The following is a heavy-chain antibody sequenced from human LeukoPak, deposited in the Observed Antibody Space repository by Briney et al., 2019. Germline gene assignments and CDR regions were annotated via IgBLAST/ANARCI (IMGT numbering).Heavy chain of an antibody. J-gene: IGHJ4*02. CDR1: GGSFSGYY. Sequence: SETLSLTCAVYGGSFSGYYWSWIRQPPGKGLEWIGEINHSGSTNYNPSLKSRVTISADTSKNQFSLKLSSVTAADTAVYYCASRARDRRSIAVVFDYWGQGTLVTVSS. CDR3: ASRARDRRSIAVVFDY. D-gene: IGHD6-19*01. CDR2: INHSGST. V-gene: IGHV4-34*01.